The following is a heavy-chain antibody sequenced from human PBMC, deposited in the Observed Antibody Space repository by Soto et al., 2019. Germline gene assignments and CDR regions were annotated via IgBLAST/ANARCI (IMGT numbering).Heavy chain of an antibody. CDR3: ARDLEGVAGQGGYFHY. D-gene: IGHD6-19*01. CDR1: GFTFSFYA. CDR2: ISYDGSNT. J-gene: IGHJ4*02. Sequence: QVQLVESGGGVVQPGKSLRLSCAASGFTFSFYAMHWVRQAPGKGLEWVAVISYDGSNTYYADSVKGRFTISRDNPKNTLYLQMNSLRAEDTAVYYCARDLEGVAGQGGYFHYWGQGTLVTVSS. V-gene: IGHV3-30-3*01.